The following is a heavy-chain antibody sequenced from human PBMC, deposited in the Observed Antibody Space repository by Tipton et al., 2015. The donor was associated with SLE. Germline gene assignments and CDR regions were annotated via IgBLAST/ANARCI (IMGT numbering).Heavy chain of an antibody. CDR3: ARGDGISAFEI. V-gene: IGHV3-7*03. J-gene: IGHJ3*02. D-gene: IGHD3-3*02. Sequence: SLRLSCVASGITFSSYWMSWVRQAPGKGLEWVANIKQDGSEKYYVDSVKGRFTISRHIFNNTVSLQMNSLRAEDTAVYYCARGDGISAFEIWGQGTKVIVSS. CDR2: IKQDGSEK. CDR1: GITFSSYW.